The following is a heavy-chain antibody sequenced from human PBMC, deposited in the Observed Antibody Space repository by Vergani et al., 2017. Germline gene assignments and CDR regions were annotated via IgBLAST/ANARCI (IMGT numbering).Heavy chain of an antibody. D-gene: IGHD4-11*01. Sequence: QVQLQESGPGLVKPSETLSLTCTVSGGSISSYYWSWIRQPAGKGLEWIGRIYTSGSTNYNPSLKSRVTMSVDTSKNQFSLKLSSVTAADTAVYYCARDHDYSNPTKNWFDPWGQGTLVTVSS. CDR3: ARDHDYSNPTKNWFDP. CDR2: IYTSGST. J-gene: IGHJ5*02. V-gene: IGHV4-4*07. CDR1: GGSISSYY.